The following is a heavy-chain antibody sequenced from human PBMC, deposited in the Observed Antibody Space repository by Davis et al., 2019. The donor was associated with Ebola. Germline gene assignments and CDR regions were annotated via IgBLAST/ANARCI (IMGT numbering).Heavy chain of an antibody. V-gene: IGHV7-4-1*02. CDR3: ARGAGRSSDWFDS. J-gene: IGHJ5*01. CDR2: INTHTGNP. D-gene: IGHD2-2*01. Sequence: ASVKVSCKASGYTLTHYIMNWVRQAPGQGLEWMGWINTHTGNPTYAQGFTGRFVFSLDTAVSTAYVKINTLKTEDTAVYYCARGAGRSSDWFDSWGQGTLVTVSS. CDR1: GYTLTHYI.